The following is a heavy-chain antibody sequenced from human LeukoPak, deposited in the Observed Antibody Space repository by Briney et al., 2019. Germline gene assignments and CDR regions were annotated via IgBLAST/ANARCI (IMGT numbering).Heavy chain of an antibody. CDR2: INHSGST. CDR3: ARTLFGYDFGRRFAFDI. CDR1: GGSFSGYY. J-gene: IGHJ3*02. D-gene: IGHD3-3*01. Sequence: PSETLSLTCAVYGGSFSGYYWSWIRQPPGKGLEWIGEINHSGSTNYNPSLKSRVTISVDTSKNQFSLKLSSVTAADTAVYYCARTLFGYDFGRRFAFDIWGQGTMVTVSS. V-gene: IGHV4-34*01.